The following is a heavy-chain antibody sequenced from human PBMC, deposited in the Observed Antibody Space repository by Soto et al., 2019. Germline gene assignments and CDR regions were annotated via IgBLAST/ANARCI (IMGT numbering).Heavy chain of an antibody. D-gene: IGHD1-26*01. CDR1: GGSFSDYY. J-gene: IGHJ5*02. Sequence: QVQLQQWGSGLLKPSETLSLTCAIYGGSFSDYYWHWIRQSPGKGLEWIGEIHVSGRVNFTPSLKSRATLSMDTSKNQFYRTLTSVTAADTAVYFCARTPTRGASAWLDPWGRGNLVTVSS. CDR2: IHVSGRV. V-gene: IGHV4-34*01. CDR3: ARTPTRGASAWLDP.